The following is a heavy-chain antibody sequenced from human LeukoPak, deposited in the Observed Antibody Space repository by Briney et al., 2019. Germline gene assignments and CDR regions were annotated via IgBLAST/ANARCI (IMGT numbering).Heavy chain of an antibody. Sequence: GGSLRLSCVASGITFGSYSMTWVRQAPGKGLEWVANIDPDGSEKDYVESVKGRFTISRDNAKNSLYLHINSLRAEDTAVYYCARGGELWSGELAVFDYWGQGALVTVST. J-gene: IGHJ4*02. CDR2: IDPDGSEK. V-gene: IGHV3-7*04. CDR1: GITFGSYS. D-gene: IGHD3-10*01. CDR3: ARGGELWSGELAVFDY.